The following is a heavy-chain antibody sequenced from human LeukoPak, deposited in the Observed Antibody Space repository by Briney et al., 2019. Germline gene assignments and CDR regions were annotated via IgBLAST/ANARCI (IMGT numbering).Heavy chain of an antibody. D-gene: IGHD3-3*01. Sequence: ASVKVSCKVSGYTFTSYGISWVRQAPGQGLEWMGWISAYNGNRNYAQKLQGRITMTTDTYTSTAYMELRSLRSDDTAVYYCARAEFLEWPSDYWGQGTLVTVSS. J-gene: IGHJ4*02. V-gene: IGHV1-18*01. CDR1: GYTFTSYG. CDR2: ISAYNGNR. CDR3: ARAEFLEWPSDY.